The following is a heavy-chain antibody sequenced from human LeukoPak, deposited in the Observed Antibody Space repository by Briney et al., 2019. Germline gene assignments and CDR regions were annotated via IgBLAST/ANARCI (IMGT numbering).Heavy chain of an antibody. CDR1: GFTFSSYW. Sequence: GGSLRLSCAASGFTFSSYWMSWVRQAPGKGLEWVANIKQDGSEKYYVDSVKGRFTISRDNAKNSLYLQMNSLRAEDTAVYYCARDLRYFDSIPGYFDYWGQGTLVTVSS. J-gene: IGHJ4*02. D-gene: IGHD3-9*01. V-gene: IGHV3-7*01. CDR3: ARDLRYFDSIPGYFDY. CDR2: IKQDGSEK.